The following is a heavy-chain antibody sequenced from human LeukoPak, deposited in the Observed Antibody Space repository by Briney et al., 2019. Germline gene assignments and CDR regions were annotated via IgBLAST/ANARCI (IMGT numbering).Heavy chain of an antibody. CDR1: GFRFSDFT. D-gene: IGHD3-16*01. J-gene: IGHJ5*02. CDR2: IGGRGGST. V-gene: IGHV3-23*01. CDR3: GKEGGA. Sequence: GGSLRLSCAASGFRFSDFTMTWVRQAPGKGPEWVSAIGGRGGSTYYADFLGGRFIISRDNSKDMVYLQMNSPKVDDTATYYCGKEGGAWGQGTKVTVSS.